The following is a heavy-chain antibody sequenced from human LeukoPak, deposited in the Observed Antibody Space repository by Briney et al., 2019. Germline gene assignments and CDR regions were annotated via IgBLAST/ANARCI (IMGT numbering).Heavy chain of an antibody. D-gene: IGHD3-3*01. J-gene: IGHJ3*02. CDR1: GFTFSSNS. CDR3: ARGTLLRFLEWLFHYAFDI. CDR2: ISSSSSTI. V-gene: IGHV3-48*01. Sequence: GGSLRLSCAASGFTFSSNSMNWVRQAPGKGLEWVSYISSSSSTISYADSVKGRFTISRDNSKNTLYLQMNSLRAEDTAVYYCARGTLLRFLEWLFHYAFDIWGQGTMVTVSS.